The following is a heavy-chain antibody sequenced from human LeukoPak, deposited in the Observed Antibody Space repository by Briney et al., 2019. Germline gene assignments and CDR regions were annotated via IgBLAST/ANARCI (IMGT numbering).Heavy chain of an antibody. Sequence: ASVKVSCKASGYTFTSYGISWVRQAPGQGHERMGWISAYNGNTNYAQKLQGRVTMTTDTSTSTAYMELRSLRSDDTAVYYCARDGDIVVVAAARGYDAFEIWGQGTMVTVSS. CDR1: GYTFTSYG. V-gene: IGHV1-18*04. D-gene: IGHD2-15*01. CDR2: ISAYNGNT. CDR3: ARDGDIVVVAAARGYDAFEI. J-gene: IGHJ3*02.